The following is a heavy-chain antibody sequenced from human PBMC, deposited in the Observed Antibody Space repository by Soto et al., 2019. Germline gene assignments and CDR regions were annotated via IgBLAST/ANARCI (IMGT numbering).Heavy chain of an antibody. D-gene: IGHD3-16*01. J-gene: IGHJ4*02. CDR1: GFTFSSYA. V-gene: IGHV3-23*01. CDR2: ISGSGGST. Sequence: PGGSLRLSCAASGFTFSSYAMSWVRQAPGKGLEWVSAISGSGGSTYYADSVKDRFTISRDNSKNTLNLQMNSLRAEDTAVYYCAKGNYDYVWGSPARYWGQGTLVTVSS. CDR3: AKGNYDYVWGSPARY.